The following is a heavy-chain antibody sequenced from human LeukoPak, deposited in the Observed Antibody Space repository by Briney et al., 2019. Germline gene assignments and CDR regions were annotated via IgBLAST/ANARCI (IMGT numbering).Heavy chain of an antibody. CDR3: ARGRGLMSYYYMDV. CDR1: GYSISSGYY. J-gene: IGHJ6*03. CDR2: INHSGST. Sequence: SETLSLTCTVSGYSISSGYYWGWIRQPPGKGLEWIGEINHSGSTNYDPSLKSRVTISVDTSKNQFSLKLSSVTAADTAVYYCARGRGLMSYYYMDVWGKGTTVTVSS. V-gene: IGHV4-38-2*02.